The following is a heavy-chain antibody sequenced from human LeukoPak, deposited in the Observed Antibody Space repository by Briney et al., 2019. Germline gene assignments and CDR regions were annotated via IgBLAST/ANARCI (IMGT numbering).Heavy chain of an antibody. CDR3: VRSYDTSGYFHAFDI. V-gene: IGHV4-59*01. D-gene: IGHD3-22*01. J-gene: IGHJ3*02. Sequence: SETLSLTCTVSGGSISFYYWSWIRQPPGKGLEWIGYTYYSGSTTYNPSLKSRVTISVDASKTQFSLKLSSVTAADTAMYYCVRSYDTSGYFHAFDIWGQGTEVTVSS. CDR1: GGSISFYY. CDR2: TYYSGST.